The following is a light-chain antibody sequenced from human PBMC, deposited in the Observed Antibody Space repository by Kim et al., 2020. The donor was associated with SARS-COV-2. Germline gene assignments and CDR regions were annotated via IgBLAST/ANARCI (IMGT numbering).Light chain of an antibody. Sequence: VGIRVTITCRASQAIYNYLACSQRKPRIAPKLLIYVASTLHSGVPSRFSGSGSGTDITLTISSLQPEDSATYCCQQLNSNPQTFVQGTKLMI. J-gene: IGKJ2*01. V-gene: IGKV1-9*01. CDR3: QQLNSNPQT. CDR1: QAIYNY. CDR2: VAS.